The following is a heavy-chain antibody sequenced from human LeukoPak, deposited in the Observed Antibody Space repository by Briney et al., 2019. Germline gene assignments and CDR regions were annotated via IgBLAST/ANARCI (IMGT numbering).Heavy chain of an antibody. Sequence: GSLRLSCAASGFTFSNYAMNWVRQAPGKGLEWVAVIWFDGSNKYYADSVKGRFTISRDNSKSTLYLQMNSLRAEDTAVYFCARDIDGYLDYWGQGTLVTVSS. J-gene: IGHJ4*02. V-gene: IGHV3-33*08. CDR1: GFTFSNYA. D-gene: IGHD5-24*01. CDR2: IWFDGSNK. CDR3: ARDIDGYLDY.